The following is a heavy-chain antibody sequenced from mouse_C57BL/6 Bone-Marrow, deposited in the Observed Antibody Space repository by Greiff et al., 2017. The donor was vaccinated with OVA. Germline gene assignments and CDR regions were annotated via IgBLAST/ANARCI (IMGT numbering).Heavy chain of an antibody. CDR2: IYPRDGST. CDR3: ARLSNYCYYAMDY. D-gene: IGHD2-5*01. CDR1: GYTFTSYD. Sequence: QVQLKQSGPELVKPGASVKLSCKASGYTFTSYDINWVKQRPGQGLEWIGWIYPRDGSTKYNEKFKGKATLTVDTSSSTAYMELHSLTSEDSAVYFCARLSNYCYYAMDYWGQGTSVTVSS. J-gene: IGHJ4*01. V-gene: IGHV1-85*01.